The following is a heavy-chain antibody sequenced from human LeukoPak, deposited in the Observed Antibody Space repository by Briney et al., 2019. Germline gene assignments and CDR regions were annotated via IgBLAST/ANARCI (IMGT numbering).Heavy chain of an antibody. D-gene: IGHD3-22*01. CDR3: TTASLYYYDSPEEIRFDP. CDR2: IKSKTDGGTT. Sequence: GGSLRLSCAASGFTFSNAWMSWVRQAPGKGLEWVGRIKSKTDGGTTDYAAPVKGRFTISRDDSKNTLYLQMNSLKTEDTAVYYCTTASLYYYDSPEEIRFDPWGQGTLVTVSS. J-gene: IGHJ5*02. V-gene: IGHV3-15*01. CDR1: GFTFSNAW.